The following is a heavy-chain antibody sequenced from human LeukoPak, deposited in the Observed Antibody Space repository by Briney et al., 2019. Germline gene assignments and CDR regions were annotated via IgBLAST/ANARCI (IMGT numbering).Heavy chain of an antibody. Sequence: PGGSLRLSCAASGFTFSSYAMSWVRQAPGKGLEWVSVISGSGDSTYYADSVKGRFTISRHNSKNTLHLQMNSLRADDTAVYYCTGGWIQLWNDAFDIWGQGTMVTVSS. V-gene: IGHV3-23*01. J-gene: IGHJ3*02. D-gene: IGHD5-18*01. CDR2: ISGSGDST. CDR1: GFTFSSYA. CDR3: TGGWIQLWNDAFDI.